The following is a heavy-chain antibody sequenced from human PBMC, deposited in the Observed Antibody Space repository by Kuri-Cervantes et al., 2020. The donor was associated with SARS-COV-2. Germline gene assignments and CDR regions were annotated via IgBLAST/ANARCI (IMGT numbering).Heavy chain of an antibody. CDR3: ARGFSGYSYGDAFDI. V-gene: IGHV3-48*01. D-gene: IGHD5-18*01. J-gene: IGHJ3*02. CDR2: ISSSSNTI. CDR1: GFTFSRYS. Sequence: TCVASGFTFSRYSMNWVRQAPGKGLEWVSYISSSSNTIYYADSVKGRSTISRDNAKNSLYLQMNSLRAEDTAVYYCARGFSGYSYGDAFDIWGQGTMVTVSS.